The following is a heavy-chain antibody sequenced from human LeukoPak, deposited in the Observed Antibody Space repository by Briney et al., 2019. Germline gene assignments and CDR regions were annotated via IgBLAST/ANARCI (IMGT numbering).Heavy chain of an antibody. J-gene: IGHJ4*02. D-gene: IGHD2-2*01. Sequence: HPGGSVRLSGAGSGFTLSNYAMYWVRQPPGKGLEYVSAISSNGGSTYYANSAKGRFTISRDNSKNTLYLQMGSLRAEDMAVYYCARYRCSSTSCFVDYWGQGTLVTVSS. CDR1: GFTLSNYA. V-gene: IGHV3-64*01. CDR3: ARYRCSSTSCFVDY. CDR2: ISSNGGST.